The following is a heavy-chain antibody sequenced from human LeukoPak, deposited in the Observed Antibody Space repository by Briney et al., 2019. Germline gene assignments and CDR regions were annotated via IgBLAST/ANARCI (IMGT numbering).Heavy chain of an antibody. J-gene: IGHJ4*02. CDR3: ARDLSGIVGATPQDY. Sequence: GASVKVSCKASGGTFSSYAISWVRQAPGQGLEWMGRIIPILGIANYAQKLQGRVTITADKSTSTAYMELSSLRSEDTAVYYCARDLSGIVGATPQDYWGQGTLVTVSS. CDR2: IIPILGIA. CDR1: GGTFSSYA. D-gene: IGHD1-26*01. V-gene: IGHV1-69*04.